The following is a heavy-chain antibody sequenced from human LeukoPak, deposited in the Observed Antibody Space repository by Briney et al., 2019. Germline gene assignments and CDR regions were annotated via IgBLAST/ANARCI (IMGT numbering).Heavy chain of an antibody. CDR1: GFTFSSYA. CDR3: ARTQNNYYFDY. CDR2: INHSGST. V-gene: IGHV4-34*01. D-gene: IGHD1-1*01. J-gene: IGHJ4*02. Sequence: GSLRLSCAASGFTFSSYAMSWVRQAPGKGLEWIGEINHSGSTNYNPSLKSRVTISVDTSKNQFSLKLSSVTAADTAVYYCARTQNNYYFDYWGQGTLVTVSS.